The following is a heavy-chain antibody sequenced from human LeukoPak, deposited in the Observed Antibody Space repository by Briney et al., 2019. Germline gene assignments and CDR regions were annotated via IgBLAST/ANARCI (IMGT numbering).Heavy chain of an antibody. CDR2: INPNSGGT. V-gene: IGHV1-2*04. CDR3: ARASVTPAPSYYYYGMDV. J-gene: IGHJ6*02. D-gene: IGHD4-17*01. CDR1: GYTFTGYY. Sequence: GASVKVSCKASGYTFTGYYMHWVRQAPGQGLEWMGWINPNSGGTNYAQKFQGWVTMTRDTSISTAYMELSRLRSDDTAVYYCARASVTPAPSYYYYGMDVWGQGTTVTVSS.